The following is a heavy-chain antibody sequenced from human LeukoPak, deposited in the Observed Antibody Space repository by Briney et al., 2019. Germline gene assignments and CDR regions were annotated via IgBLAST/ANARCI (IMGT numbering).Heavy chain of an antibody. CDR1: GGPVSGYY. D-gene: IGHD2-21*01. J-gene: IGHJ2*01. CDR2: ITRYGNT. V-gene: IGHV4-34*01. CDR3: ARLDQLIVDYWYFDL. Sequence: SETLSLTCGVSGGPVSGYYWSWLRQSPGKGLEWNGEITRYGNTNYNPSLKSRVIISKDTSKSQISLTLISLTAADTAVYFCARLDQLIVDYWYFDLWGRGTQVTVSS.